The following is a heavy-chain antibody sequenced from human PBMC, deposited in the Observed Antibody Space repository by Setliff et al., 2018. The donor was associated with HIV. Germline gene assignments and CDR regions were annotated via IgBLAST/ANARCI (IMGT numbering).Heavy chain of an antibody. CDR3: ARKPTGSPSDY. CDR1: GYTFSSYG. J-gene: IGHJ4*02. Sequence: ASVKVSCKASGYTFSSYGISWVRQAPGQGLEWMGWIGPYNGNTNYVQKLQGRVTITTDTSTSTAYMELRSLRSDDTALYYCARKPTGSPSDYWGQGTLVTVSS. CDR2: IGPYNGNT. V-gene: IGHV1-18*01. D-gene: IGHD2-2*01.